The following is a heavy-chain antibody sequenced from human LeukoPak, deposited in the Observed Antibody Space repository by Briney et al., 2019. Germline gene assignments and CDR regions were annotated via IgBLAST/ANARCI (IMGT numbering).Heavy chain of an antibody. CDR1: GFAFSNQA. D-gene: IGHD6-19*01. CDR2: ISDSGGSR. J-gene: IGHJ4*02. CDR3: VKDARRTSGWYFFDY. Sequence: PGPSLRLFCAASGFAFSNQAMGWVRQASGKGLGWVSAISDSGGSRYYADSVKGRFTISRDNSKNTLFLQMNSMRAEDTAVYYCVKDARRTSGWYFFDYWGQGTRVTVSS. V-gene: IGHV3-23*01.